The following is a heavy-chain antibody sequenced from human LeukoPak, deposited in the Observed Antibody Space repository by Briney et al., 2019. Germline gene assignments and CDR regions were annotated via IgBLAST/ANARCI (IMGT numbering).Heavy chain of an antibody. CDR2: IYPGDSDT. Sequence: GESLKTSCKGSGYSFTSYWIGWVRQMPGKGLEWMGIIYPGDSDTRYSPSFQGQVTISADKSISTAYLQWSSLKASDTAMYYCARAEQYNYDTSDYYYAGASGIWGQGTMVTVSS. J-gene: IGHJ3*02. CDR1: GYSFTSYW. V-gene: IGHV5-51*01. D-gene: IGHD3-22*01. CDR3: ARAEQYNYDTSDYYYAGASGI.